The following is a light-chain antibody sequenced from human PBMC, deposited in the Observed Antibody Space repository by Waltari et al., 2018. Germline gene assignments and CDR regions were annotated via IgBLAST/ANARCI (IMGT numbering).Light chain of an antibody. CDR2: DAS. CDR1: QSVTSS. CDR3: QRRSNWPPYT. V-gene: IGKV3-11*01. Sequence: EIVLTQSPATLSLSPGQRATLSCRASQSVTSSLAWYQQKPGQAPRLLIYDASNRATGIPARFSGSGSGTDFTLTISSLEPEDFAVYYCQRRSNWPPYTFGQGTKLEIK. J-gene: IGKJ2*01.